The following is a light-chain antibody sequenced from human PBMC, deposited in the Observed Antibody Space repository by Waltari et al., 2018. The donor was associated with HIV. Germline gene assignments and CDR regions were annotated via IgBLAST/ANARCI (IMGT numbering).Light chain of an antibody. V-gene: IGKV4-1*01. CDR2: WAS. CDR1: QSLLYSSNNKNY. J-gene: IGKJ1*01. Sequence: DIVVTQSPDSLAVSLGGRAAMTCKSTQSLLYSSNNKNYLAWYQKKPGQPPKLLIYWASTRASGVPARFSGSGSGTNFTLTINGLQAEDVAIYYCQQFYTTTWSFGPGTRVEI. CDR3: QQFYTTTWS.